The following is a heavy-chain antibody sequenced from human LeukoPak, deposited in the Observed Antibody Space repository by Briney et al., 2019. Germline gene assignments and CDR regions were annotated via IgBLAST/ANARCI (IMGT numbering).Heavy chain of an antibody. J-gene: IGHJ4*02. Sequence: ASVKVSCKASGYTFTSYDINWVRQATGQGLEWMGWMNPNSGNTGYAQKFQGRVTMTRNTSISTAYMELSSLGSEDTAVYYCARGRAADVGEDYWGQGTLVTVSS. CDR2: MNPNSGNT. CDR3: ARGRAADVGEDY. V-gene: IGHV1-8*01. D-gene: IGHD6-13*01. CDR1: GYTFTSYD.